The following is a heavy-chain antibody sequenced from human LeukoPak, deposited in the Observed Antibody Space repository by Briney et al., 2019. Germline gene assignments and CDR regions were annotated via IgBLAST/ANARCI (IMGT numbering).Heavy chain of an antibody. Sequence: GGSLRLSCAASGFTFSSYWMSWVRQAPGKGREWVANIKQDGSEKYYVDSVKGRFTISRDNAKNSLYLQMNSLRAEDTAVYYCAKSNGYGLVDIWGQGTMVTVSS. V-gene: IGHV3-7*01. J-gene: IGHJ3*02. CDR2: IKQDGSEK. D-gene: IGHD3-10*01. CDR1: GFTFSSYW. CDR3: AKSNGYGLVDI.